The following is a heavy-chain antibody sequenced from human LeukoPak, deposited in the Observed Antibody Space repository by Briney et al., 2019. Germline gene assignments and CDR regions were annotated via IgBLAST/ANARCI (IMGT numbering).Heavy chain of an antibody. V-gene: IGHV4-34*01. Sequence: SETLSLTFAVYGGSFSCYYSSWILPPPAKGREWMGQINHSGSTNYNPSLNSRVTISVGTSTDQFSLRLSSVNAADTAVYYCARAQARIILSGYSPSRYYFDYWGEGTLVTVSS. D-gene: IGHD3-9*01. CDR1: GGSFSCYY. CDR3: ARAQARIILSGYSPSRYYFDY. J-gene: IGHJ4*02. CDR2: INHSGST.